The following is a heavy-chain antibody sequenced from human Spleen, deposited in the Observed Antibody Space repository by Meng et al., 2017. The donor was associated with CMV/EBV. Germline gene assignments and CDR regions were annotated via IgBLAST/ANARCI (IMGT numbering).Heavy chain of an antibody. CDR1: GFTFSSYA. J-gene: IGHJ4*02. D-gene: IGHD3-22*01. V-gene: IGHV3-23*01. CDR2: ISGSGGST. CDR3: ARSLSFYDSSGYYLDY. Sequence: GGSLRLSCAASGFTFSSYAMSWVRQAPGKGLEWVSAISGSGGSTYYADYVKGRFTISRDNSKNTLYLQMNSLRAEDTAVYYCARSLSFYDSSGYYLDYWGQGTLVTVSS.